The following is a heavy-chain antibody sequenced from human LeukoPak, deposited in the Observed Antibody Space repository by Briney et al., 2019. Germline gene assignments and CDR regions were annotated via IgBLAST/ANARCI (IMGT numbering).Heavy chain of an antibody. D-gene: IGHD4-11*01. CDR1: GYTFTSYG. CDR3: ARVMTTVTPFDY. CDR2: ISAYNGKT. J-gene: IGHJ4*02. V-gene: IGHV1-18*01. Sequence: SVKVSCKASGYTFTSYGISWVRQAPGEGLEWMGWISAYNGKTNYAQKLQGRVTMTTDTSTSTAYMELRSLRSDDTAVYYCARVMTTVTPFDYWGQGALVTVSS.